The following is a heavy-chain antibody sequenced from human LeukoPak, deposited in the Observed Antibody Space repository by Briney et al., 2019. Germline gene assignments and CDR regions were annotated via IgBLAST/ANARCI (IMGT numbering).Heavy chain of an antibody. CDR3: ARGPRVHPWGLGRGGQHLDY. J-gene: IGHJ4*02. CDR2: INPSGGST. Sequence: GASVKVSCKASGYTFTSYYMHWVRQAPGQGLEWMGIINPSGGSTSYAQKFQGRVTMTRDMSTGTVYMELSSLRSEDTAVYYCARGPRVHPWGLGRGGQHLDYWGQGTLVTVSS. D-gene: IGHD2-15*01. V-gene: IGHV1-46*01. CDR1: GYTFTSYY.